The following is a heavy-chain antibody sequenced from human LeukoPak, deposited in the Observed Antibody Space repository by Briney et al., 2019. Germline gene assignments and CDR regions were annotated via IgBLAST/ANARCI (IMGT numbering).Heavy chain of an antibody. CDR3: AGHHPRNTVDF. Sequence: SETLSLTCTVSGGPISSYYWSWIRQPPGKGLEWIACISDIGSINYNPSLKSRVTISLDTSKNQFSLKLSSVTAADTAVYYCAGHHPRNTVDFWGQGTLVTVSS. CDR1: GGPISSYY. CDR2: ISDIGSI. J-gene: IGHJ4*02. V-gene: IGHV4-59*08. D-gene: IGHD2/OR15-2a*01.